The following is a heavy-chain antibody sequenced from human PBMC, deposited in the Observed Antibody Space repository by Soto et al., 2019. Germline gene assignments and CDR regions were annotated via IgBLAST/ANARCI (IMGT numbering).Heavy chain of an antibody. V-gene: IGHV3-21*01. CDR1: GFTFSSYS. CDR2: FSSGSIYI. D-gene: IGHD5-18*01. Sequence: EVQLVESGGGLVKPGGSLRLSCAASGFTFSSYSINWVRQAPGKGLEWVSSFSSGSIYIYYAGSVKGRFTISRDNAKNSLYLQMNSLRAEDTAVYYCARERGYTYGDAFDIWGQGTMVTVSS. CDR3: ARERGYTYGDAFDI. J-gene: IGHJ3*02.